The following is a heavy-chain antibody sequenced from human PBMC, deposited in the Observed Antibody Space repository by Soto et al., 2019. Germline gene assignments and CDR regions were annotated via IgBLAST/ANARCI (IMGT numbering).Heavy chain of an antibody. CDR3: ARRKNTGNCSSTRCLYYYYYYYMDV. D-gene: IGHD2-2*01. Sequence: SETLSLTCTLSGGSISSYYWIWIRQPPGKGLEWIGYIYYSGITNYNPSLKSRVTISVDTSKNQFSLKLSSVTAADTAVYSCARRKNTGNCSSTRCLYYYYYYYMDVWGKGTTVTVSS. CDR1: GGSISSYY. J-gene: IGHJ6*03. CDR2: IYYSGIT. V-gene: IGHV4-59*08.